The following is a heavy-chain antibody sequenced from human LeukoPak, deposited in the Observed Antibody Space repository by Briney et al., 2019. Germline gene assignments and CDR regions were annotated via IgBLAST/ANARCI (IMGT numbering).Heavy chain of an antibody. CDR1: GYTFTSYG. J-gene: IGHJ3*02. V-gene: IGHV1-18*01. D-gene: IGHD3-22*01. CDR3: ARRGYYYDSSGYYYHAFDI. CDR2: ISAYNGNT. Sequence: ASVKVSCKASGYTFTSYGISWVRQAPGQGLEWMGWISAYNGNTNYAQKLQGRVTMTTDTSTSTAYTELRSLRSDDTAVYYCARRGYYYDSSGYYYHAFDIWGQGTMVTVSS.